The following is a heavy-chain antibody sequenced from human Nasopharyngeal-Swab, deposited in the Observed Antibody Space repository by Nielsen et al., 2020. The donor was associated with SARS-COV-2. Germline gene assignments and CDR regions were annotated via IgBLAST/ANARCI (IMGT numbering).Heavy chain of an antibody. CDR1: GGSISSGGYS. CDR3: ARSDYYEYYAFDI. J-gene: IGHJ3*02. V-gene: IGHV4-30-2*01. Sequence: SETLSLTCAVSGGSISSGGYSWSWIRQPPGKGLEWIGYIYHSGSTYYNPSLKSRVTISVDRPKNQFSLKLSSVTAADTAVYYCARSDYYEYYAFDIWGQGTMVTVSS. CDR2: IYHSGST. D-gene: IGHD3-22*01.